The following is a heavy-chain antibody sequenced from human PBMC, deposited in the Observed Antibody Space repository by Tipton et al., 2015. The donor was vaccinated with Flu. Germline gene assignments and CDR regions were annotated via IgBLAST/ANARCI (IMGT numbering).Heavy chain of an antibody. CDR1: GGSISSGSYY. J-gene: IGHJ4*02. CDR3: ARAGYSYGALHFDY. CDR2: IYTSGST. D-gene: IGHD5-18*01. Sequence: TLSLTCTVSGGSISSGSYYWSWIRQPAGKGLEWIGRIYTSGSTNYNPSLKSRVTISVDTSKNQFSLKLSSVTAADTAVYYCARAGYSYGALHFDYWGQGTLVTVSP. V-gene: IGHV4-61*02.